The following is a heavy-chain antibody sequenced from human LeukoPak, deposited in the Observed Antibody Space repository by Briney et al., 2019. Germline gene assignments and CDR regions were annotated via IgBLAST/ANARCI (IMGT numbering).Heavy chain of an antibody. CDR1: GGSISSSEYY. D-gene: IGHD3-10*01. Sequence: SETLSLTCTVSGGSISSSEYYWGWIRQPPGKGLEWIGTIYYTESTYYNPSLKGRVTISVDTSKNQFSLKLSPVTGADTAVYYCARHTNYGSGSQTPPDAFDIWGQGTMVTVSS. V-gene: IGHV4-39*01. CDR2: IYYTEST. J-gene: IGHJ3*02. CDR3: ARHTNYGSGSQTPPDAFDI.